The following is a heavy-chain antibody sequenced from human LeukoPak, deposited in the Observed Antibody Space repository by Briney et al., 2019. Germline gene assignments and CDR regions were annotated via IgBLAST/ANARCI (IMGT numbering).Heavy chain of an antibody. D-gene: IGHD3-9*01. CDR2: IYYSGST. CDR1: GGSISSGGYS. CDR3: ARESGYDILSYAFDI. Sequence: SETLSLTCAVSGGSISSGGYSWSWIRQPPGKGLEWIGYIYYSGSTYYNPSLKSRVTISVDTSKNQFSLKLSSVTAADTAVYYCARESGYDILSYAFDIWGQGTMVTVSS. J-gene: IGHJ3*02. V-gene: IGHV4-30-4*07.